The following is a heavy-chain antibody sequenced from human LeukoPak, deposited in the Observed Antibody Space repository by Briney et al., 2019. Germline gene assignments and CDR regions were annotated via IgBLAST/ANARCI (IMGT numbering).Heavy chain of an antibody. D-gene: IGHD3-3*01. CDR3: ARLGAGPTYYDFWSGYSSFYFDY. V-gene: IGHV4-39*02. Sequence: PSETLSLTCTVSGGSTSSGNYYWGWIRQPPGKGLEWIGGISFSGNTYYNPSLKSRITISIDTSKNHFSLKLSSVSAADTAVYYCARLGAGPTYYDFWSGYSSFYFDYWGQGTLVTVSS. CDR1: GGSTSSGNYY. CDR2: ISFSGNT. J-gene: IGHJ4*02.